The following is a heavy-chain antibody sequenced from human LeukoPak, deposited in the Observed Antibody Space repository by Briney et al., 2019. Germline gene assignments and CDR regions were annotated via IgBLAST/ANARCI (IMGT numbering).Heavy chain of an antibody. CDR3: ATGFLQWLRILEH. Sequence: GASVKVSCKASGYTFKTFGITWVRQAPGQGLEWMGWISTYNGNTNYEQKFQGRVTVTADTSANTAYMEMRSLRSDDTAVYCCATGFLQWLRILEHWGQGTLVTVSS. D-gene: IGHD3-3*01. CDR2: ISTYNGNT. J-gene: IGHJ1*01. CDR1: GYTFKTFG. V-gene: IGHV1-18*01.